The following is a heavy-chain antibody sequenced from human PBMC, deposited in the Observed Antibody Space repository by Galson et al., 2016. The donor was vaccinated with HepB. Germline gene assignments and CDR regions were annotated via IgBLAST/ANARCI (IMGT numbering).Heavy chain of an antibody. D-gene: IGHD6-19*01. J-gene: IGHJ4*02. CDR1: GFSVSTYN. Sequence: SLRLSCAASGFSVSTYNMHWVRQAPGKGLEWISYISSSSSAIFYADSVKGRFTISRDNANNSLYLQMNILRDEDAAVYYCASPGGWYRNWGLGTLVTVSS. CDR3: ASPGGWYRN. V-gene: IGHV3-48*02. CDR2: ISSSSSAI.